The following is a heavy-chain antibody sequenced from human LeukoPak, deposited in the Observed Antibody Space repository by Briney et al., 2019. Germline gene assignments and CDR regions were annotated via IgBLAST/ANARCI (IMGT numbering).Heavy chain of an antibody. D-gene: IGHD7-27*01. V-gene: IGHV1-18*01. CDR3: ARGVKTGDPLGFDY. J-gene: IGHJ4*02. CDR2: ISAYNGNT. CDR1: GYTFTSYG. Sequence: ASVTVPCKASGYTFTSYGISWVRRAPGQGLEWMGWISAYNGNTNYAQKLQGRVTMTTDTSTSTAYMELRSLRSDDTAVYYCARGVKTGDPLGFDYWGQGTLVTVSS.